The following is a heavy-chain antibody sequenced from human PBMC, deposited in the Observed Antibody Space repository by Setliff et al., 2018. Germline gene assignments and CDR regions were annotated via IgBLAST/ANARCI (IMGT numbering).Heavy chain of an antibody. CDR2: IIPIFGTA. V-gene: IGHV1-69*13. D-gene: IGHD3-16*02. CDR1: GGTFSSYA. Sequence: GASVKVSCKASGGTFSSYAISWVRQAPGQGLEWMGGIIPIFGTANYAQKFQGRVTITADESTSTAYMELSSLRSDDTAVYYCARVNPTMITFGGVIVIWFDPWGQGTLVTVSS. CDR3: ARVNPTMITFGGVIVIWFDP. J-gene: IGHJ5*02.